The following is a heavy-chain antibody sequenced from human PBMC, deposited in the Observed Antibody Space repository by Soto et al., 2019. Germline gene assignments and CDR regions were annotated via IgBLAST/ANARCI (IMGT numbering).Heavy chain of an antibody. D-gene: IGHD2-2*01. CDR1: GDSISGSYS. V-gene: IGHV4-30-2*06. Sequence: SETLSLTCAVSGDSISGSYSWTWIRQSPGKGLEWIGYIYYSGRTYYNPSLKSRVTISADISKNQFSLDLSSVTVADTAVYYCARAEYSTSWYFQHWGQGTLVTVSS. J-gene: IGHJ1*01. CDR3: ARAEYSTSWYFQH. CDR2: IYYSGRT.